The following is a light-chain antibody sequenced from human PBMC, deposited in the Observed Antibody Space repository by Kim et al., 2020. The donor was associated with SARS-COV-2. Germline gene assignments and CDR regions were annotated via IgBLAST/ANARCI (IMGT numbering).Light chain of an antibody. CDR3: NSRGSNDNVL. CDR2: GKN. V-gene: IGLV3-19*01. CDR1: ILRSYY. J-gene: IGLJ2*01. Sequence: VALGQTVRITCQGDILRSYYATWDQQKPVQAPIVVIYGKNNRPSGIPDRFSGASSGDTASLTITGAQAGDEADYYCNSRGSNDNVLFGGGTQLTVL.